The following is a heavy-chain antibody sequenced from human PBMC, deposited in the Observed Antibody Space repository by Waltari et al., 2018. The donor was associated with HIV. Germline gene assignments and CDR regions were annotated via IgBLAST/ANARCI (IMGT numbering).Heavy chain of an antibody. J-gene: IGHJ5*02. V-gene: IGHV3-23*01. CDR1: GFTFSSYA. CDR2: ISGSGGST. D-gene: IGHD3-10*01. CDR3: AKDPTRFFGGLTPNWFDP. Sequence: EVQLLESGGGLVQPGGSLRLSCAASGFTFSSYAMSWVRQAPGKGLEWVSAISGSGGSTYYADSVKGRFTISRDNSKNTLYLQMNSLRAEDTAVYYCAKDPTRFFGGLTPNWFDPWGQGTLVTVSS.